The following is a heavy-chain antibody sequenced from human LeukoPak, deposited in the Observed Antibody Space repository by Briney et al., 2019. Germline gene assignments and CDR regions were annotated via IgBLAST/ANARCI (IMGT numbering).Heavy chain of an antibody. V-gene: IGHV3-9*01. CDR1: GFTFDDYA. J-gene: IGHJ2*01. D-gene: IGHD2-21*02. CDR3: AKDYCGGDCYSGWYFDL. CDR2: ISYNSDTI. Sequence: GRSLRLSCAASGFTFDDYAMHWVRQALGKGLEWVSGISYNSDTIGYADSVKGRFTISRDNAKNSLYLQMNSLRAEDTALYYCAKDYCGGDCYSGWYFDLWGRGTLITVSS.